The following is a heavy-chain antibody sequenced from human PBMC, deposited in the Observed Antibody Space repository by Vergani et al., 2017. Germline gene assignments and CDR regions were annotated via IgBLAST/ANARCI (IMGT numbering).Heavy chain of an antibody. D-gene: IGHD2-2*01. V-gene: IGHV4-34*01. CDR3: ARTRCSSTSCYYLGRGWFDP. Sequence: QVQLQESGPGLVKPSETLSLTCTVSGGSFSGYYWSWIRQPPGKGLEWIVEINHSGSTNYNPSLKSRVTISVDTSKNQFSLKLSSVTAADTAVYYCARTRCSSTSCYYLGRGWFDPWGQGTLVTVSS. CDR2: INHSGST. CDR1: GGSFSGYY. J-gene: IGHJ5*02.